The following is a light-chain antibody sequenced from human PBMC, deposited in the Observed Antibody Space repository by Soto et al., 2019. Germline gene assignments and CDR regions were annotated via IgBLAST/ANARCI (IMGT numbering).Light chain of an antibody. Sequence: QSVLTQPPSVSAAPGQRVTISCSGSSSNIGSNYVSWYQQLPGTAPKLLIYENNKRPSGIPDRFSGSKSGTSATLGITGLQTGDEADYYCGTWDSSLSVVFGGGTKPTVL. CDR1: SSNIGSNY. CDR2: ENN. V-gene: IGLV1-51*02. CDR3: GTWDSSLSVV. J-gene: IGLJ3*02.